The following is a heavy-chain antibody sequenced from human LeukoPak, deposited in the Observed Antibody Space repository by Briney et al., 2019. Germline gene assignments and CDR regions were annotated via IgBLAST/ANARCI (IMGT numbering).Heavy chain of an antibody. CDR1: GGSISSSSYY. CDR3: ASWWYSGYDSSKFDY. D-gene: IGHD5-12*01. J-gene: IGHJ4*02. Sequence: SETLSLTCTVSGGSISSSSYYWGWIRQPPGKGLEWIGSIYYSVSTYYNPSLKSRVTMSVDTSKNQFSLKLSSVTAADTAVYYCASWWYSGYDSSKFDYWGQGTLVTVSS. CDR2: IYYSVST. V-gene: IGHV4-39*07.